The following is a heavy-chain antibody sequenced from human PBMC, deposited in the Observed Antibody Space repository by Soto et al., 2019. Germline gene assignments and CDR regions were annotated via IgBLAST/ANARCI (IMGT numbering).Heavy chain of an antibody. CDR1: GYTLTELS. V-gene: IGHV1-24*01. Sequence: ASVKVSCKVSGYTLTELSMHWVRQAPGKGLEWMGGFDPEDGETIYAQKFQGRVTMTEDTSTDTAYMELSSLRSEDTAVYYCATAYYYDSSGYWNYFDYWGQGTLVTVSS. J-gene: IGHJ4*02. CDR2: FDPEDGET. CDR3: ATAYYYDSSGYWNYFDY. D-gene: IGHD3-22*01.